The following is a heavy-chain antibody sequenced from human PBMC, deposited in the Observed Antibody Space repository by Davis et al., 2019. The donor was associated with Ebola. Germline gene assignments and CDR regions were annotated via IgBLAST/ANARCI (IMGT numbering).Heavy chain of an antibody. CDR1: GYTFTSYG. V-gene: IGHV1-18*01. D-gene: IGHD3-16*02. Sequence: ASVKVSCKASGYTFTSYGISWVRQAPGQGLEWMGWISAYNGNTNYAQKLQGRVTMTTDTSTSTAYMELRSLRSDDTAVYYCARAYDYIWGSYRSLPFDYWGQGTLVTVSS. CDR2: ISAYNGNT. J-gene: IGHJ4*02. CDR3: ARAYDYIWGSYRSLPFDY.